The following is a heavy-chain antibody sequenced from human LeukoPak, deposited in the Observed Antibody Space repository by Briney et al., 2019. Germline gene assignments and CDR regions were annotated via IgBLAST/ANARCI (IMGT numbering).Heavy chain of an antibody. CDR1: GFTFSSYS. J-gene: IGHJ4*02. CDR3: ARGNWYSGYFDY. V-gene: IGHV3-21*01. D-gene: IGHD2-15*01. Sequence: GGSLSFSCAASGFTFSSYSMNWVRQAPGKGLEWVSSISSSGSYIYYADSVKGPFSTSRDNAKNPLYLQMNSLRAEDTAVYYCARGNWYSGYFDYWGQGTLVTVSS. CDR2: ISSSGSYI.